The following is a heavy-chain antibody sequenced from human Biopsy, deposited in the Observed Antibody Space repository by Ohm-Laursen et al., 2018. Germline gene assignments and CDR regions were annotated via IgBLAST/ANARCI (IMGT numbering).Heavy chain of an antibody. Sequence: PGTLSLTCTVSGGSITADFWIWIRQTPGERLEWIGYRFHSGSPMYNPSLKSRVTISVDTSKSQFSLTLTSVTAADTAVYYCVRLNRRGNIIFFDYWGRGTLVTVSS. V-gene: IGHV4-59*08. J-gene: IGHJ4*02. CDR2: RFHSGSP. CDR1: GGSITADF. CDR3: VRLNRRGNIIFFDY. D-gene: IGHD3/OR15-3a*01.